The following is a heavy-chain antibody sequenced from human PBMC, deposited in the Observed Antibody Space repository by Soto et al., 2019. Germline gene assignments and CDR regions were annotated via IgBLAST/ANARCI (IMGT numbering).Heavy chain of an antibody. V-gene: IGHV1-69*12. CDR3: XXXXXXXXXGGX. CDR1: GGTFSSYA. J-gene: IGHJ4*02. CDR2: IIPIFGTA. Sequence: QVQLVQSGAEVKKPGSSVKVSCKASGGTFSSYAISWVRQAPGQGLEWMGGIIPIFGTANYAQKFQGRVTITADESTXPAYMELXXXXXXXXXXXXXXXXXXXXXXGGXWGQGPLLTVSS.